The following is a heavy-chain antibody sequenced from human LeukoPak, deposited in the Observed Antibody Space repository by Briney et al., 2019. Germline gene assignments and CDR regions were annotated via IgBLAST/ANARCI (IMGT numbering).Heavy chain of an antibody. CDR1: GGSMSSYH. V-gene: IGHV4-59*08. J-gene: IGHJ4*02. CDR2: IYYNGST. D-gene: IGHD3-22*01. Sequence: SETLSLTCTVSGGSMSSYHWSWIRQPPGKGLEWIGYIYYNGSTNYNPSLKSRVTISVDTSKNQFSLKLSSVTAADTAVYYCVRLLYYYESSGFDYWGQGTLVTVSS. CDR3: VRLLYYYESSGFDY.